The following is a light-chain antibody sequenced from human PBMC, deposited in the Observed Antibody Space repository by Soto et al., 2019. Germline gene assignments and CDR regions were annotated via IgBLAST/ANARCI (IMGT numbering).Light chain of an antibody. J-gene: IGKJ1*01. Sequence: DIVMTQSPLSLPVTPGEPASISCRSSQSLLHSNGYTYLDWYLQKPGQSPQLLIYLGSNRASGVPDMFSGSGSGTDFTLKISRVEAEDVGVYYCMQALQTPGTFGQGTKVEIK. CDR2: LGS. CDR3: MQALQTPGT. CDR1: QSLLHSNGYTY. V-gene: IGKV2-28*01.